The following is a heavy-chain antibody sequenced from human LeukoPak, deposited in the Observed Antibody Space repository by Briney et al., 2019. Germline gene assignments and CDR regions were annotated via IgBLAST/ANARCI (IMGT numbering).Heavy chain of an antibody. CDR3: AKVAPLWFGELSYFDY. CDR1: GFTFSSYG. CDR2: ISGSGGST. V-gene: IGHV3-23*01. J-gene: IGHJ4*02. Sequence: GGSLRLSCAASGFTFSSYGMSWVRQAPGKGLEWVSAISGSGGSTYYADSVKGRFTISRDNSKNTLYLQMNSLRAEDTAVYYCAKVAPLWFGELSYFDYWGQGTLVTVSS. D-gene: IGHD3-10*01.